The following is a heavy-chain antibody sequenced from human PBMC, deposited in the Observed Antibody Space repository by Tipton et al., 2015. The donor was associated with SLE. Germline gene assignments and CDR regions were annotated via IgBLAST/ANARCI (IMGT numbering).Heavy chain of an antibody. CDR2: MNPNSGNT. D-gene: IGHD3-22*01. V-gene: IGHV1-8*01. CDR1: GYTFTSYD. Sequence: QGQLVQSGAEVKKPGASVKVSCKDSGYTFTSYDINWVRQATGQGLEWMGWMNPNSGNTGYAQKFQGRVTMTRNTSISTAYMERSSLRSDDTAVYYCARGEGYYDSSGYLGYWGQGTLVTVSS. J-gene: IGHJ4*02. CDR3: ARGEGYYDSSGYLGY.